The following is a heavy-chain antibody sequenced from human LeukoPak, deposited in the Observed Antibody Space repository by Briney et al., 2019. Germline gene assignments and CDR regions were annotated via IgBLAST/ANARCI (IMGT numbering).Heavy chain of an antibody. CDR1: GFTFSGYA. D-gene: IGHD6-13*01. CDR2: ISGSGGST. Sequence: PGGSLRLSCAAYGFTFSGYAMSWVRQAPGKGLEWVSAISGSGGSTYYADSVKGRFTISRDNSKNTLYLQMNSLRAEDTAVYYCAKDSIAAAGGFDYWGQGTLVTVSS. J-gene: IGHJ4*02. CDR3: AKDSIAAAGGFDY. V-gene: IGHV3-23*01.